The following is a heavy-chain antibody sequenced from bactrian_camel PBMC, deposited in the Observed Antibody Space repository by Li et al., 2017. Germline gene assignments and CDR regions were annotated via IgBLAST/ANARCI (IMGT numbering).Heavy chain of an antibody. CDR3: ARNQVPEY. CDR1: GVIFSTCG. Sequence: HVQLVESGGGLAHPGGSLKLSCAASGVIFSTCGMGWYRQAPGKEREGVAGIGLSKGGGYYADSVKGRFTISQDNATNTVYLQMNDLKSEDAALYYCARNQVPEYWGQGTQVTVS. CDR2: IGLSKGGG. J-gene: IGHJ4*01. V-gene: IGHV3S54*01.